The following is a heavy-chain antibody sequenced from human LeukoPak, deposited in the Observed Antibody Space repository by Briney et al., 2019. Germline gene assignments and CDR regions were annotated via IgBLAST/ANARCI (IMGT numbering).Heavy chain of an antibody. J-gene: IGHJ3*02. Sequence: GGSLRLSCAASGFTFSNAWMSWVRQAPGKGLEWVGRIKSKTDGGTTDYAAPVKGRFTISRDDSKNTLYLQMNSLKTEDTAVHYCTTDRNDILTGYSHAFGIWGQGTMVTVSS. D-gene: IGHD3-9*01. CDR1: GFTFSNAW. CDR2: IKSKTDGGTT. V-gene: IGHV3-15*01. CDR3: TTDRNDILTGYSHAFGI.